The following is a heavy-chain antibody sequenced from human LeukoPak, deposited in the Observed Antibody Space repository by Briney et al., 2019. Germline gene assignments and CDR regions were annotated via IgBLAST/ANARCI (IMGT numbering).Heavy chain of an antibody. V-gene: IGHV1-45*02. J-gene: IGHJ6*02. CDR1: GYTFTYRY. CDR2: ITPFNGNT. CDR3: ATSGDSGSFPRNYYYGMDV. Sequence: SVKVSCKASGYTFTYRYLHWVRQAPGQALEWMGWITPFNGNTNYAQKFQDRGTITRDRSMSTAYMELSSLRSEDTAMYYCATSGDSGSFPRNYYYGMDVWGQGTTVTVSS. D-gene: IGHD1-26*01.